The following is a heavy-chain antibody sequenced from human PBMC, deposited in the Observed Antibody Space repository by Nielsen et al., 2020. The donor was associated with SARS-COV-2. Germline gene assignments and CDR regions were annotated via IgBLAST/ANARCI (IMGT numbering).Heavy chain of an antibody. D-gene: IGHD6-19*01. CDR1: GFTFDDYA. Sequence: SLKISCAASGFTFDDYAMHWVRQAPGKGLEWVSGISWNSGSIGYADSVKGRFTISRDNAKNSLYLQMNSLRAEDTALYYCAKDIGGSAGSGWWYWGQGTLVTVSS. CDR3: AKDIGGSAGSGWWY. J-gene: IGHJ4*02. CDR2: ISWNSGSI. V-gene: IGHV3-9*01.